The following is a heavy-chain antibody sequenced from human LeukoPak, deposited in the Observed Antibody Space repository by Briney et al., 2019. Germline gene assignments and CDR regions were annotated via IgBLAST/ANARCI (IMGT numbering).Heavy chain of an antibody. CDR3: AREGLLWFGELSFYYYYMDV. CDR1: GYTFTSNN. Sequence: ASVTVSFKASGYTFTSNNINWVRQATGQGLEWMGWMNPNSGKAGYAQKFQGRVTMTRNTSISTAYMELSSLRSEDTAVYYCAREGLLWFGELSFYYYYMDVWGKGTTVTVSS. V-gene: IGHV1-8*01. CDR2: MNPNSGKA. J-gene: IGHJ6*03. D-gene: IGHD3-10*01.